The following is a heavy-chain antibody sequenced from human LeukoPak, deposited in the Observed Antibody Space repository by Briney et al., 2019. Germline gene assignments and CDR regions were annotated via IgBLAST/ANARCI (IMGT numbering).Heavy chain of an antibody. D-gene: IGHD6-13*01. V-gene: IGHV3-48*01. CDR3: ARGETYSSSWYQSDY. Sequence: GGSLRLSCAASGFTFSSYSMNWVRQAPGKGLEWVSYISSSSSTIYYSDSVKGRFTISRDNAKNSLYLQMNSLRAEDTAVYYCARGETYSSSWYQSDYWSQGTLVTVSS. CDR1: GFTFSSYS. CDR2: ISSSSSTI. J-gene: IGHJ4*02.